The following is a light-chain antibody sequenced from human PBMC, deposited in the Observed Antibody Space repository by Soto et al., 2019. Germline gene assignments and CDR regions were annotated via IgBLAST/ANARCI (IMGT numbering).Light chain of an antibody. CDR2: GAS. V-gene: IGKV3-20*01. Sequence: DIVLAQSPGTLSLSPGDRATLSCRASQSVSSAYLAWYQQKPGQAPRLLIYGASSRATGIPARFSGSGSGTDFTLTISRLEPEDFAVYYCQQYGSSPWTFGQGTKVEIK. J-gene: IGKJ1*01. CDR1: QSVSSAY. CDR3: QQYGSSPWT.